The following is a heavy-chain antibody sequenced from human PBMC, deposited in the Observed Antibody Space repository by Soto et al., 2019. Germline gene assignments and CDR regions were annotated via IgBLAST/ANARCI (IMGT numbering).Heavy chain of an antibody. CDR2: IYSGGST. J-gene: IGHJ5*02. V-gene: IGHV3-66*01. CDR3: ARDLAAAAGTPRWFDP. Sequence: EVQLVESGGGLVQPGGSLRLSCAASGFTVSSNYMSWVRQAPGKELEWVSVIYSGGSTYYADSVKGRFTISRDNSKNTLYLQMNSLRAEDTAVYYCARDLAAAAGTPRWFDPWGQGTLVTVSS. D-gene: IGHD6-13*01. CDR1: GFTVSSNY.